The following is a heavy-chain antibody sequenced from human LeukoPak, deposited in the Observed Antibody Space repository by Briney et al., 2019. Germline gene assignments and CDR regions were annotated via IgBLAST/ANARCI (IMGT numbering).Heavy chain of an antibody. J-gene: IGHJ4*02. Sequence: GGSLRLSCAASGFTFTTYWMQWVRQAPGKGLEWVANINPDGSERYYVDSVKGRFTISRDNAKNSLYLQMNSLRAEGSAVYYCVRSIVAVAYWGQGTLVTVSS. CDR3: VRSIVAVAY. V-gene: IGHV3-7*02. CDR2: INPDGSER. CDR1: GFTFTTYW. D-gene: IGHD5-12*01.